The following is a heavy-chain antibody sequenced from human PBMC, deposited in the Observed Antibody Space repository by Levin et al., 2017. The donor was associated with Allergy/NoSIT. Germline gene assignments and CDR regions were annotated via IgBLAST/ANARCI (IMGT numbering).Heavy chain of an antibody. Sequence: LSLTCTASGFTFSTTWMNWVRQAPGKGLEWVANIKQDGGDKYYVDSVKGRFTISRDNAKNSLYLQMNSLRAEDTAVYYCARDGRGSTSANNWFGPWGQGTLVTVSS. D-gene: IGHD3-16*01. CDR3: ARDGRGSTSANNWFGP. V-gene: IGHV3-7*01. CDR2: IKQDGGDK. J-gene: IGHJ5*02. CDR1: GFTFSTTW.